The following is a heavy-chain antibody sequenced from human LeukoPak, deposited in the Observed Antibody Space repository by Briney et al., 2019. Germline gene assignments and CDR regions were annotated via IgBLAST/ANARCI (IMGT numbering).Heavy chain of an antibody. V-gene: IGHV1-69*13. CDR1: GGIFSNYA. Sequence: SVKVSCKASGGIFSNYAISWVRQAPGHGLEWVGGIIPIFGTANYAQKFQGRVTITADESTSTAYMELSSLRSEDTAVYYCARGYPHDAFDIWGQGTMVTVSS. CDR3: ARGYPHDAFDI. J-gene: IGHJ3*02. D-gene: IGHD1-26*01. CDR2: IIPIFGTA.